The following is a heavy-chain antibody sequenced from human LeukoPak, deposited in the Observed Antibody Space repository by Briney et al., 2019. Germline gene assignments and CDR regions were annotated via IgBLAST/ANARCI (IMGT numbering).Heavy chain of an antibody. D-gene: IGHD6-13*01. CDR3: AKEFLNSSSWYS. J-gene: IGHJ4*02. CDR2: ITTSSTYT. V-gene: IGHV3-21*04. CDR1: GFSFSSYN. Sequence: GGSLRLSCEDSGFSFSSYNMDCVRQTPGKGLEWISPITTSSTYTFYADSVKGRFTISRDNARNSLYLQMNSLRAEDTALYYCAKEFLNSSSWYSWGQGTLVTVSS.